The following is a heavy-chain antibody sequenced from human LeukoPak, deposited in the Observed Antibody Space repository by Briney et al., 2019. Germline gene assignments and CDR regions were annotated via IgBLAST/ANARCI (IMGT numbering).Heavy chain of an antibody. CDR1: GGSFSGYY. D-gene: IGHD2-15*01. CDR2: INHSGST. J-gene: IGHJ5*02. CDR3: ARSLKVVVAATNNWFDP. Sequence: SETLSLTCAVYGGSFSGYYWSWIRQPPGKGLEWIGEINHSGSTNYNPSLKSRVTISVDTSKNQFSLKLSSVTAADTAVYYCARSLKVVVAATNNWFDPWGQGTPVTVSS. V-gene: IGHV4-34*01.